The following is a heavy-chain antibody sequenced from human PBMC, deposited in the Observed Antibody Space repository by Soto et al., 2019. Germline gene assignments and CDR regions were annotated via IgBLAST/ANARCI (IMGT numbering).Heavy chain of an antibody. J-gene: IGHJ4*02. CDR3: VRGYCSSAGGCSRTY. CDR1: GFTFKNYY. V-gene: IGHV3-7*01. CDR2: INQDGNEI. D-gene: IGHD2-2*01. Sequence: GGSLRLSCAASGFTFKNYYMSWIRQAPGKGLEWVAKINQDGNEIYYVDSVQGRFTISRDNARNSLYLQMNSLRGEDTALYYCVRGYCSSAGGCSRTYWGQGTLVTVSS.